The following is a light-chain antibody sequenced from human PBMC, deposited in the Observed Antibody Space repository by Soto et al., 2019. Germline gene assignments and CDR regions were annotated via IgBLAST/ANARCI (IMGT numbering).Light chain of an antibody. CDR2: GNS. CDR3: QSYDSSLSGPSYV. Sequence: QSVLTQPPSVSGAPGQRVTISCTGSSSNIGAGYDVHWYQQLPGAAPKLLIYGNSNRPSGVTDRFSGSKSGTSASLAITGLQAEDEADYYCQSYDSSLSGPSYVFGTGTKLTVL. CDR1: SSNIGAGYD. J-gene: IGLJ1*01. V-gene: IGLV1-40*01.